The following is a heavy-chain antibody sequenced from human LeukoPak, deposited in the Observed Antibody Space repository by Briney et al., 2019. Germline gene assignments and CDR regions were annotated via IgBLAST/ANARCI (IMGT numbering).Heavy chain of an antibody. J-gene: IGHJ4*02. D-gene: IGHD3-3*01. V-gene: IGHV4-59*01. Sequence: SETLSLTCPVYGGSISSYYWSWIRQPPGKGLEWMGYIYYSGRHNYNPSLKSRVTISVDTSKNQFSLKLSSVTAADTAVYCCARGYYDFWSGYGPYYDYWGQGTLVTVSS. CDR1: GGSISSYY. CDR3: ARGYYDFWSGYGPYYDY. CDR2: IYYSGRH.